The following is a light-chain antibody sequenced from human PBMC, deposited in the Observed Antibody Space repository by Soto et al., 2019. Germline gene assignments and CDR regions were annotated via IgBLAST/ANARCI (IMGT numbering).Light chain of an antibody. J-gene: IGKJ4*01. CDR3: QQYGSAPLT. V-gene: IGKV3-20*01. CDR1: QSVSNSY. CDR2: GAS. Sequence: EIVLTQSPCTLSLSPGERATLSCRASQSVSNSYLAWYQQKPGQAPRLIIYGASSRATGIPDRFSGSGSGTDFTLTISRLEPEDVAVYYCQQYGSAPLTFGGGTKVEIK.